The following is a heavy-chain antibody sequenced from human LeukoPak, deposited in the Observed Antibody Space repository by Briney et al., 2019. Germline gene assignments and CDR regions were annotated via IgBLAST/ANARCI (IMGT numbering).Heavy chain of an antibody. CDR2: ISSSGSTI. Sequence: GGSLRLSCAASGFTFSDYYMSWIRQAPGKGLEWVSYISSSGSTIYYADSVKGRFTISRDNAKNSLYLQMNSLRAEDTAVYYCARDLTVEMATIRYYGMDVWGQGTTVTVYS. CDR1: GFTFSDYY. CDR3: ARDLTVEMATIRYYGMDV. J-gene: IGHJ6*02. D-gene: IGHD5-24*01. V-gene: IGHV3-11*01.